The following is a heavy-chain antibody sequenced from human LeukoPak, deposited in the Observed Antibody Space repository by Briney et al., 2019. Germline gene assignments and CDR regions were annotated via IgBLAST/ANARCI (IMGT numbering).Heavy chain of an antibody. CDR3: ARGRGEWDQRSVYFDY. CDR2: ISHTGST. D-gene: IGHD1-26*01. CDR1: GGSFRSYY. V-gene: IGHV4-34*01. J-gene: IGHJ4*02. Sequence: SETLSLTCAVYGGSFRSYYWSWIRQPPGKGLEWIGEISHTGSTNYNPSLKSQVTISVDTSKNQFSLKLSSVTAADTAVYYCARGRGEWDQRSVYFDYWGQGTLVTVSS.